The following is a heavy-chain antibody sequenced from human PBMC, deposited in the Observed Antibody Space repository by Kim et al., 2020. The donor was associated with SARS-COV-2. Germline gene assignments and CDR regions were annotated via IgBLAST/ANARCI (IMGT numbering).Heavy chain of an antibody. CDR3: AIKKNWNRSPNWFDP. Sequence: ASVKVSCKASGYTFTSYGISWVRQAPGQGLEWMGWISAYNGNTNYAQKLQGRVTMTTDTSTSTAYMELRSLRSDDTAVYYCAIKKNWNRSPNWFDPWGQGTLVTVSS. CDR2: ISAYNGNT. CDR1: GYTFTSYG. D-gene: IGHD1-1*01. V-gene: IGHV1-18*01. J-gene: IGHJ5*02.